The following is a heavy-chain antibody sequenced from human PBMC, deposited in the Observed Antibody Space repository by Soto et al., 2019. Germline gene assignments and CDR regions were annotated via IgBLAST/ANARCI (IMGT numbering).Heavy chain of an antibody. J-gene: IGHJ4*02. Sequence: QVHLQESGPGLVKPSETLSLTCTVSGDSISTDYWSWIRQSPGKGLEWIGFIYYGGSTNYNPYLKSRVTISVDTPKNQFSLKLSSVTAADAAVYYCAKNWNWGSLVHWGQGTLVTVSS. CDR1: GDSISTDY. V-gene: IGHV4-59*08. CDR2: IYYGGST. CDR3: AKNWNWGSLVH. D-gene: IGHD7-27*01.